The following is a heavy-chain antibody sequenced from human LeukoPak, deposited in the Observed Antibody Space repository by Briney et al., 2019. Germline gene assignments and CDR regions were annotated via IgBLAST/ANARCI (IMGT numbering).Heavy chain of an antibody. Sequence: GRPLRLSCAASGFTFSSYGMHWVRQAPGKGLEWVAVIWYDGSNKYYADSVKGRFTISRDNSKNTLYLQMNSLRAEDTAVYYCARDGYDSSGTYYYYYGMDVWGQGTTVTVSS. CDR1: GFTFSSYG. CDR2: IWYDGSNK. J-gene: IGHJ6*02. V-gene: IGHV3-33*01. CDR3: ARDGYDSSGTYYYYYGMDV. D-gene: IGHD3-22*01.